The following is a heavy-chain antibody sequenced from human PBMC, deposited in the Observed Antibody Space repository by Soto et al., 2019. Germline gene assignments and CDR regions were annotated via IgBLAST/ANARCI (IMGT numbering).Heavy chain of an antibody. CDR1: GFSVSKAW. CDR2: IKTRDEGETT. J-gene: IGHJ6*02. V-gene: IGHV3-15*07. CDR3: TTGSVEGF. D-gene: IGHD2-15*01. Sequence: VQLVESGGGLVKPGGSLRLSCEACGFSVSKAWMNWVRQAPGKGLEWVGRIKTRDEGETTNYAAPVKGRFTISRDDSKNTLYLQMNSLKTEDTAVYYCTTGSVEGFWGQGTTVTVSS.